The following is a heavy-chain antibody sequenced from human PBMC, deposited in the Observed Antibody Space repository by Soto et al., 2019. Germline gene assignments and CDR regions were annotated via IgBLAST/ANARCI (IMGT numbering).Heavy chain of an antibody. J-gene: IGHJ6*02. Sequence: SETLSLTCAVSGGSISSGGYSWSWIRQPPGKGLEWIGYIYYSGSTYYNPSLKSRVTISVDTSKNQFSLKLSSVTAADTAVYYCARFVLVPAATTYGMDVWGQGTTVTVSS. CDR2: IYYSGST. CDR3: ARFVLVPAATTYGMDV. D-gene: IGHD2-2*01. V-gene: IGHV4-30-2*05. CDR1: GGSISSGGYS.